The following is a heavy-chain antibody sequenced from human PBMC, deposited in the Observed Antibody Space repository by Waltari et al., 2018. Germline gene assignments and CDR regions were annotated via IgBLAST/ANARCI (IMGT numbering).Heavy chain of an antibody. D-gene: IGHD6-13*01. Sequence: QVQLQQWGAGLLKPSETLSLTCAVYGGSFSGYYWSWIRQPPGKGLEWIGEINHSGSTNYNPSLKSRVTISVDTPKNQFSLKLSSVTAADTAVYYCARATLSGRDSSSWYGWFDPWGQGTLVTVSS. J-gene: IGHJ5*02. V-gene: IGHV4-34*01. CDR3: ARATLSGRDSSSWYGWFDP. CDR1: GGSFSGYY. CDR2: INHSGST.